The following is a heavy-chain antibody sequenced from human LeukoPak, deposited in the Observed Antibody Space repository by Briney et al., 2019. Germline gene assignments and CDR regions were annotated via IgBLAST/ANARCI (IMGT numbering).Heavy chain of an antibody. J-gene: IGHJ4*02. CDR2: ISSLSGTI. CDR3: VRDQGGAVSY. CDR1: GFTFSSYS. D-gene: IGHD3-16*01. Sequence: GGSLRLSCAASGFTFSSYSMNWVRQAPGKGLEWVSYISSLSGTIYYADSVKGRFIISRDNAQNSLFLQMNSLRAEDTAVYYCVRDQGGAVSYWGQGTLVTVSS. V-gene: IGHV3-48*01.